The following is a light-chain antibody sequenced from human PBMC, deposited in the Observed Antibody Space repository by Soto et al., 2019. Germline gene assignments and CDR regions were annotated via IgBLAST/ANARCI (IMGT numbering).Light chain of an antibody. J-gene: IGKJ5*01. CDR2: GAS. CDR3: QQYGNSPIT. V-gene: IGKV3-20*01. CDR1: QSVSSSY. Sequence: EIVLTQSPGTLSLSPGERATLSCRASQSVSSSYLAWYQQKPGQAPRLLISGASSMATGIPDRFSGSGSGTDFTLTISRLEPEDFAIYYCQQYGNSPITFGQGTRLEMK.